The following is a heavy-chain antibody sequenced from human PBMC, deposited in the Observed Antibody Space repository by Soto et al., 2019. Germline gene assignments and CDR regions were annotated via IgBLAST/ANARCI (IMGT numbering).Heavy chain of an antibody. J-gene: IGHJ4*02. Sequence: PSETLSLTCTVSGGSISSYYWNWIRQPPAEGLESIGYAYYNGFTSYNPSLKSRVTILVDTSKNQFSLKLSSVTAADTAVYYCARMSASHCDSTCYAEGVWIDHGGQGTLVTVSS. CDR3: ARMSASHCDSTCYAEGVWIDH. V-gene: IGHV4-59*01. CDR1: GGSISSYY. CDR2: AYYNGFT. D-gene: IGHD2-2*01.